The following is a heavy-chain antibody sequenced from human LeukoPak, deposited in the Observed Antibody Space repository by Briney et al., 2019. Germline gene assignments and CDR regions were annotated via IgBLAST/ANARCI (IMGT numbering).Heavy chain of an antibody. CDR3: ARDPLPYYYDSSGYYSDY. CDR2: ISSSSSYI. CDR1: GFTFSSYS. V-gene: IGHV3-21*01. D-gene: IGHD3-22*01. Sequence: PGGSLRLSCAASGFTFSSYSMNRVRQAPGKGLEWVSSISSSSSYIYYADSVKGRFTISRDNAKNSLYLQMNSLRAEDTAVYYCARDPLPYYYDSSGYYSDYWGQGTLVTVSA. J-gene: IGHJ4*02.